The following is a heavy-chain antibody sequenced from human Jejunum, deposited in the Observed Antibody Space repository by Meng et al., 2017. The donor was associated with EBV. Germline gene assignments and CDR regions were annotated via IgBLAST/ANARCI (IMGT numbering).Heavy chain of an antibody. V-gene: IGHV1-3*01. CDR1: GYTFTSFA. D-gene: IGHD2-8*02. CDR2: INAGNGHT. CDR3: ARLRGVSSTGYYFDY. J-gene: IGHJ4*02. Sequence: QVQLVQSGAEVKKPGASVKVSCXXXXKASGYTFTSFAMHWVRQAPGQRLEWMGWINAGNGHTKYSQKFQGRVTITRDTSATTAYMELSSLISEDTAVYYRARLRGVSSTGYYFDYCGQGTRVTVSS.